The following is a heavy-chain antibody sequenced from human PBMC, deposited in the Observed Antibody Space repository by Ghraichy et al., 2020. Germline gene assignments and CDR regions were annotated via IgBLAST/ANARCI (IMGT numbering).Heavy chain of an antibody. J-gene: IGHJ4*02. CDR3: AQIAAAGRSFDY. V-gene: IGHV4-34*01. D-gene: IGHD6-13*01. Sequence: SETLSLTCAVYGGSFSGYYWSWIRQPPGKGLEWIGEINHSGSTNYNPSLKSRVTISVDTSKNQFSLKLSSVTAADTAVYYCAQIAAAGRSFDYWGQGTLVTVSS. CDR1: GGSFSGYY. CDR2: INHSGST.